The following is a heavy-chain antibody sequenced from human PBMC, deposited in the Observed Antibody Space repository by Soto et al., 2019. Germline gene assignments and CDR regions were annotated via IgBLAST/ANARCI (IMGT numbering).Heavy chain of an antibody. CDR1: GGSISSNHYC. D-gene: IGHD2-15*01. CDR3: ATMGTPATGLYFFGY. J-gene: IGHJ4*02. V-gene: IGHV4-30-4*01. Sequence: SETLSLTCTVSGGSISSNHYCWSWIRQSPDRGLEWIGHIYNGGTIYNNPSLTSRITISVDTSRSQFSLNLSSVTAADTSVYYCATMGTPATGLYFFGYWGQGSLVTVSS. CDR2: IYNGGTI.